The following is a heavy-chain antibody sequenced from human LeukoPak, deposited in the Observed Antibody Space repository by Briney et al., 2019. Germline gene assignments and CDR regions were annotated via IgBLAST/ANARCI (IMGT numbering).Heavy chain of an antibody. J-gene: IGHJ4*01. D-gene: IGHD1-1*01. CDR3: STFGFYWNLGY. CDR1: GFTFSNYY. CDR2: INSDGRDR. V-gene: IGHV3-74*01. Sequence: GSLRLSCAASGFTFSNYYVHWVRQPPGKGLVWVSRINSDGRDRGYVDSVKGRFTISRDNAKNTVYLQMNSLRAEDTAVYYCSTFGFYWNLGYWGQGTLVTVSS.